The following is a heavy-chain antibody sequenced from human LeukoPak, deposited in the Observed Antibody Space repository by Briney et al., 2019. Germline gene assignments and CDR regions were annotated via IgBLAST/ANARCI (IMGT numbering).Heavy chain of an antibody. J-gene: IGHJ4*02. Sequence: GGSLRLSCAASGFTFSNYEMHWVRRAPGKGLEWVSYISSSGSDIYYADSVKGRFTISRDNAKNSLYLHMNSLRAEDTAVYSCARDYGGSPPFDYWAREPWSPSPQ. V-gene: IGHV3-48*03. CDR2: ISSSGSDI. CDR1: GFTFSNYE. D-gene: IGHD4-23*01. CDR3: ARDYGGSPPFDY.